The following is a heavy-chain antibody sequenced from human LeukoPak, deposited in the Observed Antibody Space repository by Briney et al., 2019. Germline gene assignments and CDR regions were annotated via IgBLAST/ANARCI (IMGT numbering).Heavy chain of an antibody. V-gene: IGHV4-4*07. Sequence: SETLSLTCTVSGGSISSYYWSWIRQPAGKGLEWIGRIYTSGSTNYNPSLKSRVTMSVDTSKNQFSLKLSSVTAADTAVYYCARVSGSGKSLYYFDYWGQGTLVTVSS. CDR2: IYTSGST. D-gene: IGHD3-10*01. CDR1: GGSISSYY. CDR3: ARVSGSGKSLYYFDY. J-gene: IGHJ4*02.